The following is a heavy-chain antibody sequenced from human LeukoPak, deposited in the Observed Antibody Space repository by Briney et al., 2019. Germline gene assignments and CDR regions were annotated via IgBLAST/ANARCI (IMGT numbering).Heavy chain of an antibody. Sequence: GASVKVSCKASGYTFTSYAISWVRQAPGQGLEWTGWISGYNGNTNYAQKLQGRVTMTTDTSTTTAYMELRSLRSDDTAVYYCARDVSPENSAYDWAIYYYYTMDVWGQGTTVTVSS. CDR2: ISGYNGNT. CDR3: ARDVSPENSAYDWAIYYYYTMDV. V-gene: IGHV1-18*01. CDR1: GYTFTSYA. D-gene: IGHD5-12*01. J-gene: IGHJ6*02.